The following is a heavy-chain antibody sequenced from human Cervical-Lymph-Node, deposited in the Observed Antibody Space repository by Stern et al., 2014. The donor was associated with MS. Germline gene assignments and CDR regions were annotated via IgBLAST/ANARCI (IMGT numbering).Heavy chain of an antibody. J-gene: IGHJ3*02. CDR3: ARGDIPVAFDI. V-gene: IGHV4-4*02. Sequence: QVQLQESGPGLVKPSGTLSLTCAVSGGSISSSNWWSWVRQPPGKGLEWIGEIYHSGSTNYNPSLKSRVTISLDKSNNQFSRKLSSVTAADTAVYYCARGDIPVAFDIWGQGTMVTVSS. CDR2: IYHSGST. D-gene: IGHD2-15*01. CDR1: GGSISSSNW.